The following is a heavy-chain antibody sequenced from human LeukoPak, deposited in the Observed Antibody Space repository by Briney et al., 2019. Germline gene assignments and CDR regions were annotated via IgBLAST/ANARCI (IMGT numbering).Heavy chain of an antibody. J-gene: IGHJ5*02. CDR1: GFTFSSYS. CDR2: ISSSSSTI. CDR3: ARALRYFDWLSTSPEYNWFDP. Sequence: GGSLRLSCAASGFTFSSYSMNWVRQAPGKGLELDSYISSSSSTIYYADSVKGRFTISRDNAKNSLYLQMNSLRAEDTAVYYCARALRYFDWLSTSPEYNWFDPWGQGTLVTVSS. D-gene: IGHD3-9*01. V-gene: IGHV3-48*01.